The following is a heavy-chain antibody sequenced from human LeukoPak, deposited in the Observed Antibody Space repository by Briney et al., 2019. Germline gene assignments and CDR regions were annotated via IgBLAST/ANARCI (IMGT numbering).Heavy chain of an antibody. V-gene: IGHV3-30*02. D-gene: IGHD4-17*01. CDR3: AKSTTVTQRGYFDY. CDR2: IRYDGSNK. CDR1: GFTFSSHG. Sequence: GGSLRLSCAASGFTFSSHGMHWVRQAPGKGLEWVAFIRYDGSNKYYADSVKGRFTISRDNSKNTLYLQMNSLRAEDTAVYYCAKSTTVTQRGYFDYWGQGTLVTVSS. J-gene: IGHJ4*02.